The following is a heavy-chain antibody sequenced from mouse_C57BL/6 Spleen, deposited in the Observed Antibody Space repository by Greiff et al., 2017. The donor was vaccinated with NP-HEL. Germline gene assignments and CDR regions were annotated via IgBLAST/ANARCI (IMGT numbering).Heavy chain of an antibody. Sequence: EVKLVESEGGLVQPGSSMKLSCTASGFTFSDYYMAWVRQVPEKGLEWVANINYDGSSTYYLDSLKSRFIISRDNAKNILYLQMSSLKSEDTATYYCARERITRYFDVWGTGTTVTVSS. CDR2: INYDGSST. D-gene: IGHD2-4*01. J-gene: IGHJ1*03. CDR3: ARERITRYFDV. CDR1: GFTFSDYY. V-gene: IGHV5-16*01.